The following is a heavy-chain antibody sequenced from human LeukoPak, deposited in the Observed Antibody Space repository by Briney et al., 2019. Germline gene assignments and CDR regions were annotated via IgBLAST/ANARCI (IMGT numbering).Heavy chain of an antibody. Sequence: GASVKVSCKASGYTFTSYDINWVRQATGQGLEWMGGIIPIFGTANYAQKFQGRVTITADESTSTAYMELSSLRSEDTAVYYCARGRDIVVDWGQGTLVTVSS. CDR1: GYTFTSYD. D-gene: IGHD2-15*01. J-gene: IGHJ4*02. CDR2: IIPIFGTA. V-gene: IGHV1-69*13. CDR3: ARGRDIVVD.